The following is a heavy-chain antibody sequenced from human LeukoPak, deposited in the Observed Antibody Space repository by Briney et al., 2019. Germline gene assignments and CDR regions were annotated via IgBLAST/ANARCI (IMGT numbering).Heavy chain of an antibody. Sequence: TGGSLRLSCAASGFSISVFYMSWIRQAPGKGLEWVSYISGSSNDINYADSVKGRFTVSRDNTKNSLFLQMNSLRVEDTAVYYCARVLRGYTSDYLWGQGTLVTVSS. D-gene: IGHD5-18*01. CDR2: ISGSSNDI. CDR3: ARVLRGYTSDYL. CDR1: GFSISVFY. J-gene: IGHJ4*02. V-gene: IGHV3-11*06.